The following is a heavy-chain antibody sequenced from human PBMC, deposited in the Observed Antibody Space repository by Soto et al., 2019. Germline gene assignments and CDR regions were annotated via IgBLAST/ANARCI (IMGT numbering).Heavy chain of an antibody. V-gene: IGHV4-59*01. CDR3: ARTYDDSGPNSGGYGFDI. J-gene: IGHJ3*02. Sequence: SETLSLTCSVSGGSISSYYWSWIRQPPGKGLEWIAYIYNSGTTNYNPSLKSRTTISVDTSKNQFSLKLNSVTAADTALYYCARTYDDSGPNSGGYGFDIWGQGTMVTVSS. D-gene: IGHD3-22*01. CDR2: IYNSGTT. CDR1: GGSISSYY.